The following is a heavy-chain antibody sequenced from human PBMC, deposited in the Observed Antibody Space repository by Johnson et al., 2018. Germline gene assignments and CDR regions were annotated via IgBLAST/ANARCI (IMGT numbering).Heavy chain of an antibody. Sequence: VQLQESGGGLVQPGGSLRLSCVASGFTFSSSWMHWVRQAPGKGLVWVSNINSDGSTTHYADFVKGRFTISRDNAKNTLYLQLYSLRAEDTAVYYCASERRAVMDYWGQGTLVTVSS. V-gene: IGHV3-74*01. D-gene: IGHD4-11*01. CDR2: INSDGSTT. J-gene: IGHJ4*02. CDR3: ASERRAVMDY. CDR1: GFTFSSSW.